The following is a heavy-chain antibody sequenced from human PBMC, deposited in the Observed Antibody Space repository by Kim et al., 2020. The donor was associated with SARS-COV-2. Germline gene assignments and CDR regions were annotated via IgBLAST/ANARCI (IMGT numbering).Heavy chain of an antibody. CDR1: GFTFSSYA. CDR2: IYSGGSST. D-gene: IGHD5-18*01. CDR3: AKGRVPGYSRAPLFDY. Sequence: GGSLRLSCAASGFTFSSYAMSWVRQAPGKALEWVSVIYSGGSSTYYADSVKGRFTISRDNSKNTLYLQMNSLRAEDTAVYYCAKGRVPGYSRAPLFDYWGQGTLVTVSS. V-gene: IGHV3-23*03. J-gene: IGHJ4*02.